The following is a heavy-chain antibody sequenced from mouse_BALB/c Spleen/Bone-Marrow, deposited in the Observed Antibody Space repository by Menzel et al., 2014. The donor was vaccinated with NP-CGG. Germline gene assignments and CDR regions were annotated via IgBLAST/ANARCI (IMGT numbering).Heavy chain of an antibody. D-gene: IGHD1-1*01. CDR2: IDPANGNT. J-gene: IGHJ2*01. CDR3: AGVQILRSRGLDY. CDR1: DFNFKDTY. Sequence: EVKLVESGAELVKPGASVKLSCTASDFNFKDTYMHWVNQRPEQGLEWIGRIDPANGNTKYDPKFQGKATITADTSSNTAYLQLSSLTSEDTAVYYCAGVQILRSRGLDYWGQGTTLTVSS. V-gene: IGHV14-3*02.